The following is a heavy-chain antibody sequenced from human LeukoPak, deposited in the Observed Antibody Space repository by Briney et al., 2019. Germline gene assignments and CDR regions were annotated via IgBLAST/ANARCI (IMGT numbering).Heavy chain of an antibody. J-gene: IGHJ4*02. D-gene: IGHD1-7*01. CDR1: GFTFSSYG. CDR3: AKDSWNYFLGGSRPRHFDY. Sequence: GRSLRLSCAASGFTFSSYGMHWVRQAPGKGLEWVAVISHDGSNKYYTDSVKGRFTISRDNSKSTLYLQVNSLRAEDTAVYYCAKDSWNYFLGGSRPRHFDYWGQGTLVTVSS. CDR2: ISHDGSNK. V-gene: IGHV3-30*18.